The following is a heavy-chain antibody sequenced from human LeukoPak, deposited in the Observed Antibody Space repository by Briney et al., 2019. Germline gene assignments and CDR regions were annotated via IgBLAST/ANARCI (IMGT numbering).Heavy chain of an antibody. V-gene: IGHV3-33*01. J-gene: IGHJ3*02. CDR1: GFTFNSYG. D-gene: IGHD2-15*01. CDR3: ARCSAYLRPNDAFDI. CDR2: IWYDGSNE. Sequence: PGGSLRLSCVASGFTFNSYGIHWVRQTPGKGLEWVALIWYDGSNEYYADSVKGRFTISRDNSKNTLYLQMNSLRAEDTAVYYCARCSAYLRPNDAFDIWGQGTMVTVSS.